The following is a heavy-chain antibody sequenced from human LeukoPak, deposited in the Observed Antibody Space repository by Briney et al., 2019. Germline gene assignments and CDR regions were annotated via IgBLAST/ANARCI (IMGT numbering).Heavy chain of an antibody. J-gene: IGHJ4*02. CDR2: IIPILGTA. V-gene: IGHV1-69*10. Sequence: ASVKVSCKASGGTFSSYAISWVRQAPGQGLKWMGGIIPILGTANYAQKFQGRVTMTTDTSTSTAYMELRSLRSDDTAVYYCARLVVGTNVFDFWGQGTLVTVSS. CDR1: GGTFSSYA. D-gene: IGHD1-26*01. CDR3: ARLVVGTNVFDF.